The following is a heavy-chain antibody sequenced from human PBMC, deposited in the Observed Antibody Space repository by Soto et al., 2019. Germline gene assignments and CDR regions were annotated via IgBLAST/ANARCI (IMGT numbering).Heavy chain of an antibody. V-gene: IGHV3-23*01. J-gene: IGHJ5*01. CDR2: ISGSGGHI. D-gene: IGHD3-3*01. CDR3: AKGDNFDFWGTFNFFDS. Sequence: GGSLRLSCAASGFSFGNYAMSWVRQTPGKGLEWVSSISGSGGHIYYTGSVKGRFTISRDNSKNTVYLQMNSLRADDTAVYYCAKGDNFDFWGTFNFFDSRGQRSSVTVSS. CDR1: GFSFGNYA.